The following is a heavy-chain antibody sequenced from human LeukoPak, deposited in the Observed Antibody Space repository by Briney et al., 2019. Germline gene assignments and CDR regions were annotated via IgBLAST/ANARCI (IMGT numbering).Heavy chain of an antibody. CDR2: ISSSGSTI. V-gene: IGHV3-11*01. CDR1: GFTFSDYY. Sequence: GGSLRLSCVASGFTFSDYYMSWIRQAPGKGLEWVSYISSSGSTIYYADSVKGRLTISRDNAKNSLYLQMNSLRAEDTAVYYCARDSGSSDAFDIWGQGTMVTVSS. J-gene: IGHJ3*02. D-gene: IGHD1-26*01. CDR3: ARDSGSSDAFDI.